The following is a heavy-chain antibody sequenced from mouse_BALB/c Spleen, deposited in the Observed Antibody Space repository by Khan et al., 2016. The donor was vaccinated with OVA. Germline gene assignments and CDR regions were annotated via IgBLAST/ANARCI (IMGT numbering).Heavy chain of an antibody. CDR3: ANSVTITTLVATDFDY. CDR2: ISYSGRT. D-gene: IGHD1-1*01. J-gene: IGHJ2*01. Sequence: EVQLQESGPGLVKPSQSLSLTCTVIGYSITSDYAWNWIRQFPGNKLEWMGYISYSGRTSYNPSLKSRISITRDTSKNQFFLQLNSVTTEDTATYYCANSVTITTLVATDFDYWGQGTTLTVSS. CDR1: GYSITSDYA. V-gene: IGHV3-2*02.